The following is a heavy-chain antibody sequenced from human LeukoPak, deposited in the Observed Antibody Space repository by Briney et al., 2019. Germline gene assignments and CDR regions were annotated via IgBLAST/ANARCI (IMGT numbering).Heavy chain of an antibody. CDR1: GGTFSSYG. CDR3: ARSPRCSGGSCYSFDY. V-gene: IGHV1-18*01. D-gene: IGHD2-15*01. CDR2: ISAYNGNT. J-gene: IGHJ4*02. Sequence: ASVKVSCKASGGTFSSYGISWVRQAPGQGLEWMGWISAYNGNTNYAQKLQGRVTMTTDTSTSAAYMELRSLRSDDTAVYYCARSPRCSGGSCYSFDYWGQGTLVTVSS.